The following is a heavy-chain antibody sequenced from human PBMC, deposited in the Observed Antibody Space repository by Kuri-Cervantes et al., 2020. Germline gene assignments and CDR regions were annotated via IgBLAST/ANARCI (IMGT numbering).Heavy chain of an antibody. CDR3: ARDLKAVESGPWYFDL. CDR1: GYTFTGYY. V-gene: IGHV1-2*02. CDR2: INPKSGGR. J-gene: IGHJ2*01. D-gene: IGHD2-15*01. Sequence: ASVKVSCKASGYTFTGYYMHWVRQAPGQGLEWLGWINPKSGGRNYVQKFQGRVTMTRDTSINTAYMELSRLRSDDTAVYYCARDLKAVESGPWYFDLWGRGTLVTVSS.